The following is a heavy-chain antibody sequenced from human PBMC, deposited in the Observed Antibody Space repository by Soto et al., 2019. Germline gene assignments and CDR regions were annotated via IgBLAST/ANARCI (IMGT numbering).Heavy chain of an antibody. CDR2: IYYSGST. V-gene: IGHV4-59*01. CDR3: ARVYYDFWSGYSGYMDV. Sequence: PSETLSVTCTVSGGFISSYYWSWIRRPPGKGLEWIGYIYYSGSTNYNPSLKSRVTISVDTSKNQFSLKLSSVTAADTAVYYCARVYYDFWSGYSGYMDVWGKGTTVTVSS. D-gene: IGHD3-3*01. J-gene: IGHJ6*03. CDR1: GGFISSYY.